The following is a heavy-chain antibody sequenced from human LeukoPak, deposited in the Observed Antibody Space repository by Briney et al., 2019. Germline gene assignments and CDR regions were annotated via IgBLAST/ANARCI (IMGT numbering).Heavy chain of an antibody. CDR3: ARVNVEKAMGIYCYYGMDV. CDR1: GYTFTTYA. D-gene: IGHD5-18*01. Sequence: AASVKVSCKASGYTFTTYAMNWVRQAPGQGLEWMGWINTNTGNPTYAQGFTGRFVFSLDTSVSTAYLQVSSLKADDTAVYYCARVNVEKAMGIYCYYGMDVWGQGTTVTVSS. CDR2: INTNTGNP. J-gene: IGHJ6*02. V-gene: IGHV7-4-1*02.